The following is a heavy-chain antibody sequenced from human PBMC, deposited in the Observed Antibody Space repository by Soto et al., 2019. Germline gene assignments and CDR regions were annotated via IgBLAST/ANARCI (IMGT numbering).Heavy chain of an antibody. CDR2: IYYSGST. V-gene: IGHV4-39*01. J-gene: IGHJ6*02. CDR1: IPPITGTNYT. Sequence: HLHLRKPGPGLLKPSETLSLPCPAPIPPITGTNYTWGGSPHPPGKGRGGLGKIYYSGSTYYNPSLNRRVTVSVDTSKNQFSLKVTSVTAADTAVYYCARLHGYCISSSCHGHYAMDVWGQGTTVTVSS. D-gene: IGHD2-2*01. CDR3: ARLHGYCISSSCHGHYAMDV.